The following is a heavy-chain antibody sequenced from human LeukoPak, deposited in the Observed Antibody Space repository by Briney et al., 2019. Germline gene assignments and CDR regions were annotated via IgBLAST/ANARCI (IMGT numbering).Heavy chain of an antibody. V-gene: IGHV3-48*03. D-gene: IGHD6-13*01. J-gene: IGHJ4*02. CDR1: GFTFSSYE. CDR3: ARVVATGHDPDY. Sequence: SGGSLRLSCAASGFTFSSYEMNWVRQAPGKGLGWVSYISSSGDTIYYADSVKGRFTISRDNAKNSLYLEMNSLRAEDTAVYYCARVVATGHDPDYWGQGTLVTVSS. CDR2: ISSSGDTI.